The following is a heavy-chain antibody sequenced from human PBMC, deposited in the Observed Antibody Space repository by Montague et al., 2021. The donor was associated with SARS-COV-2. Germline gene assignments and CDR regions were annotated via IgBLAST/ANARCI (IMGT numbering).Heavy chain of an antibody. CDR1: GFSLSTSGVG. CDR3: ARIRRVDDYVWGSYRYAPFDY. Sequence: PALVKPTQTLTLTCTFSGFSLSTSGVGVGWIRQPPGKALEWLALIYWNDDKRYSPSLKSRLTITKDTSKNQVVLTMTNMDPVDTATYYCARIRRVDDYVWGSYRYAPFDYWGQGTLVTVPS. V-gene: IGHV2-5*01. J-gene: IGHJ4*02. CDR2: IYWNDDK. D-gene: IGHD3-16*02.